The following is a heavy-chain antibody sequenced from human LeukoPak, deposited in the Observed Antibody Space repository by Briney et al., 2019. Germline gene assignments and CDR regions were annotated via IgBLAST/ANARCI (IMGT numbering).Heavy chain of an antibody. CDR3: ARGYCSSTSCYIIIWFDP. J-gene: IGHJ5*02. CDR2: INPNSGGT. CDR1: GYTFTSYD. D-gene: IGHD2-2*02. Sequence: ASVKVSCKASGYTFTSYDINWVRQATGQGLEWMGWINPNSGGTNYAQKFQGRVTMTRDTSISTAYMELSRLRSDDTAVYYCARGYCSSTSCYIIIWFDPWGQGTLVTVSS. V-gene: IGHV1-2*02.